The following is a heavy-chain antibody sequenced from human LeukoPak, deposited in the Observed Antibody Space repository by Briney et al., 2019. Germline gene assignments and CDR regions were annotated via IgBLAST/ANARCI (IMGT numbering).Heavy chain of an antibody. CDR2: IIPMFGTT. Sequence: SVKVSCKASGYTFTGYYMHWVRQAPGQGLEWMGRIIPMFGTTNYAQRFQGRVTITADESTSTAYMEVSSLRSEDTAVYYCAREVFYYDNSGRPPYFDYWGQGTLVTVSS. J-gene: IGHJ4*02. CDR3: AREVFYYDNSGRPPYFDY. V-gene: IGHV1-69*13. D-gene: IGHD3-22*01. CDR1: GYTFTGYY.